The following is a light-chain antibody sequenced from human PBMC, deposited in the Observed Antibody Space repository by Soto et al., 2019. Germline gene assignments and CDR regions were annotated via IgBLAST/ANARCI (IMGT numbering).Light chain of an antibody. CDR1: QDINSH. J-gene: IGKJ5*01. Sequence: DIQLTQSPSFLSASVGDRVTITCRASQDINSHLAWYQEKPGKAPQLLIYAASTLQRGVPSRFGGGACGTEFTVALSGLQPEDFANYYCQQRSKWPLTGGQGTRLEIK. CDR2: AAS. V-gene: IGKV1-9*01. CDR3: QQRSKWPLT.